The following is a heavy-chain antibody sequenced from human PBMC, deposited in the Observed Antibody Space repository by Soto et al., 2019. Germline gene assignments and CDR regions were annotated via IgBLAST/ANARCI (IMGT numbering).Heavy chain of an antibody. CDR2: ISAYNGNT. D-gene: IGHD6-19*01. J-gene: IGHJ6*02. CDR3: ARGAKWLGIDYYGMDV. V-gene: IGHV1-18*01. Sequence: QVQLVQSGAEVKKPGASVKVSCKASGYTFTSYGISWVRQAPGQGLEWMGWISAYNGNTNYAQKLQGRVTMTTDTXTXXAYMEQRSLRSDDTAVYYCARGAKWLGIDYYGMDVWGQGTTVTVSS. CDR1: GYTFTSYG.